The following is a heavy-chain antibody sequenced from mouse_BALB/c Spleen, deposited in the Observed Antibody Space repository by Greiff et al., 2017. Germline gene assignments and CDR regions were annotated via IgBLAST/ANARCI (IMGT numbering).Heavy chain of an antibody. J-gene: IGHJ3*01. CDR1: GYTFTSYT. CDR3: ARSYDGYLAY. Sequence: VKLQESAAELARPGASVKMSCKASGYTFTSYTMHWVKQRPGQGLEWIGYINPSSGYTEYNQKFKDKTTLTADKSSSTAYMQLSSLTSEDSAVYYCARSYDGYLAYWGQGTLVTVSA. V-gene: IGHV1-4*02. D-gene: IGHD2-3*01. CDR2: INPSSGYT.